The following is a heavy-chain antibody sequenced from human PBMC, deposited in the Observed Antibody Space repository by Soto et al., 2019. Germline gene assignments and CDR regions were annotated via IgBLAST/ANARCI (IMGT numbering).Heavy chain of an antibody. J-gene: IGHJ3*02. CDR2: ISAYNGDT. CDR3: ARSEDDILTGDAFDI. V-gene: IGHV1-18*04. D-gene: IGHD3-9*01. CDR1: GYTFTSCG. Sequence: ASLKVSCKASGYTFTSCGISWVRQAPGQGLEWMGWISAYNGDTNYAQKLQGRVTMTRDTSISTAYMELSSLRSDDTAVYYCARSEDDILTGDAFDIWGQGTMVTVSS.